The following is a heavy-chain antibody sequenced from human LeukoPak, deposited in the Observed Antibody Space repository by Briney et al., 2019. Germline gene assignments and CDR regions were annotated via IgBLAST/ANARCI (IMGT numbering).Heavy chain of an antibody. J-gene: IGHJ4*02. CDR3: ARTQSQSGSYRYYFAY. CDR2: IYFIRNT. D-gene: IGHD1-26*01. CDR1: GGSVGSGGYY. Sequence: SETLSLTCTVSGGSVGSGGYYWSWIRQPPGGGLEWIGDIYFIRNTNYNPSLKSRVTMSLDPSKNQFSLKLNSVTAADTAVYYCARTQSQSGSYRYYFAYWGQGTLVTVSS. V-gene: IGHV4-61*08.